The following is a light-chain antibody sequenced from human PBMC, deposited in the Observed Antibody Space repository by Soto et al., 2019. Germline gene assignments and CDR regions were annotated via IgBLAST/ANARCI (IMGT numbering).Light chain of an antibody. J-gene: IGKJ1*01. CDR3: QKYDSDSRT. CDR1: QSISSW. V-gene: IGKV1-5*03. Sequence: DIQMTQSPSTLSASVGDRVSITCRASQSISSWLAWYQQKPGKVPVLLIYTASRLEGGVPSRFSGSGAGTEFTLTISSLQPEDFATYYCQKYDSDSRTFGQGTKV. CDR2: TAS.